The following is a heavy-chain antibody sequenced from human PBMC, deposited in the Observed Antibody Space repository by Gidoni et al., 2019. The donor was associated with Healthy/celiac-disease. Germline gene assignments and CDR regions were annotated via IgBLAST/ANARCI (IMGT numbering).Heavy chain of an antibody. CDR2: INHSGST. CDR3: ARRHYYDSSRGFDP. V-gene: IGHV4-34*01. Sequence: QVQLQQWGAGLLKPSETLSLTCAVYGGSFSGYYWSWIRQPPGKGLEWIGEINHSGSTNYNPSLKSRVTISVDTSKNQFSLKLSSVTAADTAVYYCARRHYYDSSRGFDPWGQGTLVTVSS. D-gene: IGHD3-22*01. CDR1: GGSFSGYY. J-gene: IGHJ5*02.